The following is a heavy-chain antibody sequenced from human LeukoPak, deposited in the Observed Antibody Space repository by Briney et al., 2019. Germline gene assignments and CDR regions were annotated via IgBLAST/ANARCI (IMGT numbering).Heavy chain of an antibody. CDR3: ARQGYCGGDCYSFDY. CDR2: IYYSGST. CDR1: GGSFSSYY. D-gene: IGHD2-21*02. J-gene: IGHJ4*02. V-gene: IGHV4-59*08. Sequence: SETLSLTCAVYGGSFSSYYWSWIRQPPGKGLEWIGYIYYSGSTNYNPSLKSRVTISVDTSKNQFSLKLSSVTAADTAVYYCARQGYCGGDCYSFDYWGQGTLVTVSS.